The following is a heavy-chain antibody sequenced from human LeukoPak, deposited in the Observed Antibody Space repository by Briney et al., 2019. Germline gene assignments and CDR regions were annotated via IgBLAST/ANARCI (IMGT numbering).Heavy chain of an antibody. CDR3: AKDIGGGSYGDYYYYYGMDV. CDR1: GFTFDDYA. D-gene: IGHD3-16*01. V-gene: IGHV3-9*01. Sequence: GGSLRLSCAASGFTFDDYAMHWVRQAPGKGLEWVSGISWNGGSIGYADSVKGRFTISRDNAKNSLYLQMNSLRAEDTALYYCAKDIGGGSYGDYYYYYGMDVWGQGTTVTVSS. J-gene: IGHJ6*02. CDR2: ISWNGGSI.